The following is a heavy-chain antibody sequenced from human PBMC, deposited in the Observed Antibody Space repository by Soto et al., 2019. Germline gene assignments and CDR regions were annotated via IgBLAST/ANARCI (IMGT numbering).Heavy chain of an antibody. D-gene: IGHD3-16*01. CDR1: GAHFSAHY. J-gene: IGHJ6*02. CDR3: ANWGDGWDV. V-gene: IGHV4-59*11. CDR2: IYSTGAA. Sequence: PSDTRSLTCTVSGAHFSAHYWSFIRQTPRRGLEWIGYIYSTGAAKYAASLQSRVSLSVDVSERQVFLSLRSVTAADSGIYFCANWGDGWDVWGQGTTVTVSS.